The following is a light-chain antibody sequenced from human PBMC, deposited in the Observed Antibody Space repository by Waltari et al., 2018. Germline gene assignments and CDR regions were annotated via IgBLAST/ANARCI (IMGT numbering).Light chain of an antibody. CDR2: DAS. CDR3: QQYNIYSPQA. J-gene: IGKJ1*01. CDR1: QTIDNY. Sequence: DIQMTQSPSTLSASVGDRVTITYRASQTIDNYLAWYQQKPGEAPKDMIYDASTLETGVPSRFSGSGFGTDFSLTISSLQPDDFATYWCQQYNIYSPQAFGQGTKVEVK. V-gene: IGKV1-5*01.